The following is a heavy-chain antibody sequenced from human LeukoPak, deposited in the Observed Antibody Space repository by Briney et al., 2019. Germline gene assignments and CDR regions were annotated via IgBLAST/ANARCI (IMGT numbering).Heavy chain of an antibody. CDR2: IGSSSSYI. Sequence: VGSLRLSCAASGFTFSSYSMNWVRQAPGKGLEWVSSIGSSSSYIYYTDSVKGRFTIFRDNAKNSLYLQMNSLRAEDTAEYYCATNRWDFDYWGQGTLVTVSS. CDR1: GFTFSSYS. CDR3: ATNRWDFDY. V-gene: IGHV3-21*01. J-gene: IGHJ4*02. D-gene: IGHD5-24*01.